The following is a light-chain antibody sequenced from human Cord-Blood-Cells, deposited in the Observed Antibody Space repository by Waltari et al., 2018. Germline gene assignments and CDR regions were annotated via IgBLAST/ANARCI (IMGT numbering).Light chain of an antibody. J-gene: IGLJ3*02. Sequence: LLIHPPPQSAAPGPQAASPGLGGTPNIGINHVSWYQQLPGTAPKPHIYENNKRPSGIPDRFSGYKSGTSASLGITGLQTGDEADYYCAAWDNSLIVWVFGGGTKLTVL. CDR1: TPNIGINH. V-gene: IGLV1-51*02. CDR3: AAWDNSLIVWV. CDR2: ENN.